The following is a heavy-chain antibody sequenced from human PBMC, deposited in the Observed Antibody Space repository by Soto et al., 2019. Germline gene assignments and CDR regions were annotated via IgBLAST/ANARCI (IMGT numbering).Heavy chain of an antibody. Sequence: QVQLQESGPGLVKPSETLSLTCAVSGGSITGYFWSWIRQPAGKGLEWIGRIYTSDNTNYNPSLKSRVSVSLDTSKIEFSLKLSSVTAADTAIYYCAREWTTVGSPFWVDIWGPGTMVTVSS. D-gene: IGHD4-17*01. CDR1: GGSITGYF. J-gene: IGHJ3*02. CDR3: AREWTTVGSPFWVDI. CDR2: IYTSDNT. V-gene: IGHV4-4*07.